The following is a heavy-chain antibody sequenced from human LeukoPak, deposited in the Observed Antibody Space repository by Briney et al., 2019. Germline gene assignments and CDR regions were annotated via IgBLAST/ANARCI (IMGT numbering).Heavy chain of an antibody. CDR2: IYSSGST. D-gene: IGHD4-23*01. Sequence: SETLSLTCTVSGGSINSYYWSWIRRPAGKGLEWIGRIYSSGSTNYNPSLKSRVSMSVDTSKNQFSLKLTSVTAADTAVYYCARGGKATVVTMWGQGILVTVSS. CDR3: ARGGKATVVTM. CDR1: GGSINSYY. J-gene: IGHJ4*02. V-gene: IGHV4-4*07.